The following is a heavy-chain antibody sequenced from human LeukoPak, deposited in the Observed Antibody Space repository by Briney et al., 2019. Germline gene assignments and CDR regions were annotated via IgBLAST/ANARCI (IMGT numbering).Heavy chain of an antibody. CDR1: GGTFSSYG. V-gene: IGHV1-69*05. D-gene: IGHD3-9*01. J-gene: IGHJ6*03. Sequence: GASVKVSCKASGGTFSSYGISWVRQAPGQGLERMGGIIPIFGTANYAQKFQGRVTITTDESTSTAYMELSSLRSEDTAVYYCARDGFDWSHYYYYMDVWGKGTTVTVSS. CDR3: ARDGFDWSHYYYYMDV. CDR2: IIPIFGTA.